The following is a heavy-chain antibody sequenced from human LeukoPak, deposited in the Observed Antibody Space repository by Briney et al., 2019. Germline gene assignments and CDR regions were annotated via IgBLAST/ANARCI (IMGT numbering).Heavy chain of an antibody. CDR3: ARVRFLEWFPGAFDI. J-gene: IGHJ3*02. D-gene: IGHD3-3*01. CDR1: GGSNSSSSYY. Sequence: SETLSLTCTVSGGSNSSSSYYWGWIRQPPGKGLEWIGSIYYSGSTYYNPSLKSRVTISVDTSKNQFSLKLSSVTAADTAVYYCARVRFLEWFPGAFDIWGQGTMVTVSS. V-gene: IGHV4-39*01. CDR2: IYYSGST.